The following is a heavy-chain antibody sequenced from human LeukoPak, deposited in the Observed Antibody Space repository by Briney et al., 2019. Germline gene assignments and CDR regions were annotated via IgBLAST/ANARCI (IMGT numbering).Heavy chain of an antibody. Sequence: PGGSLRLSCAASGFTFSSYAMHWVRQAPGKGLEWVAVISYDGSNKYYADSVKGRFTISRDNTKNTLYLQMNSLRAEDTAVYYCAKDENSDPGAFDIWGQGTLVTVSS. CDR3: AKDENSDPGAFDI. CDR2: ISYDGSNK. D-gene: IGHD1-26*01. CDR1: GFTFSSYA. J-gene: IGHJ3*02. V-gene: IGHV3-30*04.